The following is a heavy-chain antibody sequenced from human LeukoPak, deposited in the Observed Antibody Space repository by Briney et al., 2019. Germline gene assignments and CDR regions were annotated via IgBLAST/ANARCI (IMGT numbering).Heavy chain of an antibody. D-gene: IGHD6-6*01. CDR3: AKSPPVEQQLVHFDY. CDR2: ISGSGGGT. CDR1: GFTFSNYA. Sequence: GGSLRLSCAVSGFTFSNYAVTWVRQAPGKGLQWVSVISGSGGGTYYADSVKGRFTISRDNSKNTLYLQMNSLRVEDTAVYYCAKSPPVEQQLVHFDYWGQGTLVTVSS. J-gene: IGHJ4*02. V-gene: IGHV3-23*01.